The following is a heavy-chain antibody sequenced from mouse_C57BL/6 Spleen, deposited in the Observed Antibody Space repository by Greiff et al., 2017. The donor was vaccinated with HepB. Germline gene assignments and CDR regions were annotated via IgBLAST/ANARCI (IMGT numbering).Heavy chain of an antibody. CDR3: ARSGISITTVVPYYFDY. CDR1: GYTFTSYT. CDR2: INPSSGYT. J-gene: IGHJ2*01. D-gene: IGHD1-1*01. V-gene: IGHV1-4*01. Sequence: QVQLKQSGAELARPGASVKMSCKASGYTFTSYTMHWVKQRPGQGLEWIGYINPSSGYTKYNQKFKDKATLTADKSSSTAYMQLSSLTSEDSAVYYCARSGISITTVVPYYFDYWGQGTTLTVSS.